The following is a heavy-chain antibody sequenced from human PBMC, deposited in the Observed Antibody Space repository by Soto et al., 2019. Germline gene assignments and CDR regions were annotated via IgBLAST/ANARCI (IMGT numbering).Heavy chain of an antibody. CDR2: ISYDGSNK. D-gene: IGHD3-10*01. CDR3: ARDSMGY. J-gene: IGHJ4*02. CDR1: GFTFSSYA. Sequence: QVQLVESGGGVVQPGRSLRLSCAASGFTFSSYAMHWVRRAPGKGLEWVAVISYDGSNKYYADSVKGRFTISRDNSKNTLYLQMNSLRAEDTAVYYCARDSMGYWGQGTLVTVSS. V-gene: IGHV3-30-3*01.